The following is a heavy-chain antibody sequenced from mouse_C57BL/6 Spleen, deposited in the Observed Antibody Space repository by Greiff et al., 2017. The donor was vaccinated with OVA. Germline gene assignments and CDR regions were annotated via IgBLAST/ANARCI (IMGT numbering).Heavy chain of an antibody. CDR1: GYTFTSYW. CDR3: AARPGKRAWFAY. D-gene: IGHD4-1*01. J-gene: IGHJ3*01. Sequence: QVQLQQPGAELVKPGASVKLSCKASGYTFTSYWMQWVKQRPGQGLEWIGEIYPSDSYTNYNQKFKGKATWTVDTSSSTAYMQLSSLKSEDSAVYYCAARPGKRAWFAYWGQGTLVTVSA. CDR2: IYPSDSYT. V-gene: IGHV1-50*01.